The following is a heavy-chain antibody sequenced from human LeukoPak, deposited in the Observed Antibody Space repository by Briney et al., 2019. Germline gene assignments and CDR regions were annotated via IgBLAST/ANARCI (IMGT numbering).Heavy chain of an antibody. Sequence: GASVKVSCKASGYTFTSYGISWVRQAPGQGLEWMGWISAYNGNTNYAQKLQGRVTMTTDTSTSTAHMELRSLRSDDTAVYYCAREYITIFGVVIISDAFDIWGQGTMVTVSS. D-gene: IGHD3-3*01. CDR1: GYTFTSYG. CDR3: AREYITIFGVVIISDAFDI. J-gene: IGHJ3*02. V-gene: IGHV1-18*01. CDR2: ISAYNGNT.